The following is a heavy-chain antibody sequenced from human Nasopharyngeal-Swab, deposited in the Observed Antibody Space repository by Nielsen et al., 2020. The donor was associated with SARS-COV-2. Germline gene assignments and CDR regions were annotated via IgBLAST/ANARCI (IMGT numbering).Heavy chain of an antibody. CDR3: ARGGAFFDY. D-gene: IGHD1-26*01. V-gene: IGHV4-39*07. J-gene: IGHJ4*02. CDR2: IYYSGST. Sequence: GSLRLSCTVSGGSISSSSYYWGWIRQPPGKGLEWIGSIYYSGSTNYNPSLKSRVTISVDTSKNQFSLKLSSVTAADTAVYYCARGGAFFDYWGQGTLVTVSS. CDR1: GGSISSSSYY.